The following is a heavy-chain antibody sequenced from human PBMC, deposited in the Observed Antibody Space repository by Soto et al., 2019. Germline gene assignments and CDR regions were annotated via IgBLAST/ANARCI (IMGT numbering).Heavy chain of an antibody. V-gene: IGHV3-53*01. CDR1: GLTVSRTQ. J-gene: IGHJ4*02. CDR3: ARAREPEYSSSIFFDY. Sequence: VQLVEAGGGLIQPGGSLRLSCAVSGLTVSRTQMSWVRQAPGKGLQWVSVIYSGGSTYYANAVKGRFTISRDISENTVYLELDKLTVDDTAVYYCARAREPEYSSSIFFDYWGRGTLVTVSS. D-gene: IGHD6-6*01. CDR2: IYSGGST.